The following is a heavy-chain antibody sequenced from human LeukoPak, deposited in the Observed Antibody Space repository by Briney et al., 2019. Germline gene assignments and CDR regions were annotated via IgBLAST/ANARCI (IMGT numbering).Heavy chain of an antibody. CDR2: IYSGGST. D-gene: IGHD6-13*01. J-gene: IGHJ6*03. CDR3: ARDSEQLGYYYYYMDV. V-gene: IGHV3-53*01. CDR1: GFTVSSNY. Sequence: GGSLRLSCAASGFTVSSNYMSWVRQAPGKGLEWVSVIYSGGSTYYADSVKGRFTISRDNSKNTLYPQMNSLRAEDTAVYYCARDSEQLGYYYYYMDVWGKGTTVTVSS.